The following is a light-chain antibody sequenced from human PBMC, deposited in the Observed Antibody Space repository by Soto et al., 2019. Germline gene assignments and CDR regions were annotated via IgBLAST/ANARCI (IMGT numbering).Light chain of an antibody. V-gene: IGKV1-5*03. Sequence: DIQMTQSPSTLSGSVGDRVTITCRASQTISSWLAWYQQKPGKAPKLLIYKASTLKSGVPSRFSGSGSGTEFTLTISSLQPDDFATYYCQNYNSYSEAFGQGNKVDI. CDR3: QNYNSYSEA. CDR2: KAS. J-gene: IGKJ1*01. CDR1: QTISSW.